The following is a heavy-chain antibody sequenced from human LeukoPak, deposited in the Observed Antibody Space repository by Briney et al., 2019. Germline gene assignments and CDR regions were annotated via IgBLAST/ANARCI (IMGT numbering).Heavy chain of an antibody. CDR1: GGTFSSYA. D-gene: IGHD7-27*01. Sequence: SVKVSCKASGGTFSSYAISWVRQAPGQGLERMGRIIPIFGTANYAQKFQGRVTITTDESTSTAYMELSSLRSEDTAVYYCARDAETGEGYFDYWGQGTLVTVSS. J-gene: IGHJ4*02. CDR3: ARDAETGEGYFDY. V-gene: IGHV1-69*05. CDR2: IIPIFGTA.